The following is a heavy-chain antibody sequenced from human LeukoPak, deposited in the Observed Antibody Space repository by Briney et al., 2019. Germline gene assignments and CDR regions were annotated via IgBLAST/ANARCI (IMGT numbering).Heavy chain of an antibody. CDR2: ISNNGGYT. Sequence: GGSLRLSCAASGFTFSSSAMSWVRQAPGKGLEWVSAISNNGGYTHYADSVQGRFTISRDNSKSTLCLQMNSLRAEDTAVYYCAKQLGYCSDGSCYFPYWGQGTLVTVSS. CDR1: GFTFSSSA. V-gene: IGHV3-23*01. CDR3: AKQLGYCSDGSCYFPY. D-gene: IGHD2-15*01. J-gene: IGHJ4*02.